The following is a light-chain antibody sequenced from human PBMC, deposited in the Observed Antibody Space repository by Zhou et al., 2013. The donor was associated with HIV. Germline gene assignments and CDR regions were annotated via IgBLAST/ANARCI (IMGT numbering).Light chain of an antibody. CDR3: QHGSAWPLT. CDR1: QSVSSTY. CDR2: GAS. J-gene: IGKJ4*01. V-gene: IGKV3D-20*02. Sequence: EIVLTQSPGTLSLSPGERATLSCRASQSVSSTYLAWYQQRPGQAPRLLIYGASSRATGIPDRFSGSGSGTDYTLTINTLEPEDFAVYYCQHGSAWPLTFGGGTKVEIK.